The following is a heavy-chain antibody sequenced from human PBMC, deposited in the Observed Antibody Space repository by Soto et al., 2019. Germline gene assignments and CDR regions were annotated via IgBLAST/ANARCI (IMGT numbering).Heavy chain of an antibody. J-gene: IGHJ4*02. Sequence: EVQLVETGGGLIQPGGSLRLSCAASGFTVSSNYMSWVRQAPGKGLEWVSVIYSGGSTYYADSVKGRFTISRDNSKNTLYLQMNSLRAEDTAVYYCARLETHCSGGSCYTGGHYFDCWGQGTLVTVSS. CDR1: GFTVSSNY. CDR2: IYSGGST. D-gene: IGHD2-15*01. CDR3: ARLETHCSGGSCYTGGHYFDC. V-gene: IGHV3-53*02.